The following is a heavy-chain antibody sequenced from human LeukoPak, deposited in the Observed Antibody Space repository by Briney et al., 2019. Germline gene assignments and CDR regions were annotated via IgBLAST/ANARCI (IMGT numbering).Heavy chain of an antibody. D-gene: IGHD6-13*01. Sequence: ASVKVSCKASGYTFTSYGISWVRQAPGQGLEWMGWISAYNGNTNYAQKLQGRVTMTTDTSTSTAYKELRSLRSDDTAVYYCARGRGIAAAGSSFDYWGQGTLVTVSS. V-gene: IGHV1-18*04. CDR2: ISAYNGNT. CDR3: ARGRGIAAAGSSFDY. CDR1: GYTFTSYG. J-gene: IGHJ4*02.